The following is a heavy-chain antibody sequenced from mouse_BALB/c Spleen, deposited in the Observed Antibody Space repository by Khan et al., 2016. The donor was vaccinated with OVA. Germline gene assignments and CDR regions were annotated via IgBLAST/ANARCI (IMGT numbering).Heavy chain of an antibody. CDR3: ARAYYRFDGYYAMDY. CDR2: IWGGGGT. V-gene: IGHV2-6-4*01. J-gene: IGHJ4*01. CDR1: GFSLSRYN. D-gene: IGHD2-14*01. Sequence: VQLQESGPGLVAPSQSLSITCSVSGFSLSRYNIHWVRQPPGKGLEWLGMIWGGGGTDYNSTLKSRLTISKDNSESQVFLKMNSLQTDYTAMYYCARAYYRFDGYYAMDYWGQGTSVTVSS.